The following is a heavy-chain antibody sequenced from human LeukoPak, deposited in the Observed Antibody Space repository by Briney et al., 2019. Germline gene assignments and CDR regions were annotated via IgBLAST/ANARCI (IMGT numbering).Heavy chain of an antibody. D-gene: IGHD4-23*01. CDR2: INPSGGST. CDR1: GYTFTSYY. J-gene: IGHJ4*02. CDR3: ANNYGGNRSLGAGLDY. V-gene: IGHV1-46*03. Sequence: ASVKVSCKASGYTFTSYYMHWVRQAPGQGLEWMGIINPSGGSTSYAQEFQGRVTMTRDTSTSTVYMELSSLRSEDTAVYYCANNYGGNRSLGAGLDYWGQGTLVTVSS.